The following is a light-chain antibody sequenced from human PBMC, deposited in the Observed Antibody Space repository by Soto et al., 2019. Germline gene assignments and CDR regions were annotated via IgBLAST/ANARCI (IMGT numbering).Light chain of an antibody. CDR3: QQYNSYST. CDR2: AAS. CDR1: QGISNY. V-gene: IGKV1-27*01. Sequence: DIQMTQSPSSLSASVGDRVTITCRASQGISNYLAWYQQKPGKVPKLLIYAASTLQSGVPSRFSGSGSGTDFTLTISSLQPEDVASYYCQQYNSYSTFGQGTKVDIK. J-gene: IGKJ1*01.